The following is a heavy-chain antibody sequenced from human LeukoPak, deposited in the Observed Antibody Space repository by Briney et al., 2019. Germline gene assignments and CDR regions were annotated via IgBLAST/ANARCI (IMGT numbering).Heavy chain of an antibody. CDR1: GFTFDDYG. V-gene: IGHV3-23*01. CDR3: TTDLARVATDY. Sequence: GGSLRLSCAASGFTFDDYGLSWVRQAPGKGLEWVSAISGSGGSTYYADSVKGRFTISRDNSKNTLYLQMNSLKTEDTAVYYCTTDLARVATDYWGQGTLVTVSS. J-gene: IGHJ4*02. D-gene: IGHD5-12*01. CDR2: ISGSGGST.